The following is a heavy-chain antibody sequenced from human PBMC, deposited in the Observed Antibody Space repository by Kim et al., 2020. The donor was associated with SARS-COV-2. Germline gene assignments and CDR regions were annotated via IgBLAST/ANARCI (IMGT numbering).Heavy chain of an antibody. CDR3: ARGAYYYDSSGYRLGWFDP. CDR1: GGTFSSYA. V-gene: IGHV1-69*13. D-gene: IGHD3-22*01. CDR2: IIPIFGTA. Sequence: SVKVSCKASGGTFSSYAISWVRQAPGQGLEWMGGIIPIFGTANYAQKFQGRVTITADESTSTAYMELSSLRSEDTAVYYCARGAYYYDSSGYRLGWFDPWGQGTLVTVSS. J-gene: IGHJ5*02.